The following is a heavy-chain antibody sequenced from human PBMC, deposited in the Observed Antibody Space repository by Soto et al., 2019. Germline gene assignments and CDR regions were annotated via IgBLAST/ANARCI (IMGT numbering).Heavy chain of an antibody. J-gene: IGHJ4*02. CDR2: IDPSDSYT. CDR3: ARHVRVVGDSSGYYVLDY. CDR1: GYSFTSYW. Sequence: GESLKISCKGSGYSFTSYWISWVRQMPGKSLEWMGRIDPSDSYTNYSPSFQGHVTISADKSISTAYLQWCSLKASDTAMYDCARHVRVVGDSSGYYVLDYWGQGTLVTVSS. V-gene: IGHV5-10-1*01. D-gene: IGHD3-22*01.